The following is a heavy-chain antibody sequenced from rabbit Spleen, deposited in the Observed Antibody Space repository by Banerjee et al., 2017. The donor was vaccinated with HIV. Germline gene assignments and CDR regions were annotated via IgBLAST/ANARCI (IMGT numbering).Heavy chain of an antibody. Sequence: QQQLVESGGGLVKPGGTLTLTCTASGFSFSSDYDMCWVRQAPGKGLEWVGCIYTGNAKTYYAGWAKGRFTISKASSTTVTLQMTSLTAADTATYFCARDAGSYPYIDVYFNLWGPGTLVTVS. CDR3: ARDAGSYPYIDVYFNL. V-gene: IGHV1S45*01. CDR1: GFSFSSDYD. CDR2: IYTGNAKT. D-gene: IGHD4-2*01. J-gene: IGHJ4*01.